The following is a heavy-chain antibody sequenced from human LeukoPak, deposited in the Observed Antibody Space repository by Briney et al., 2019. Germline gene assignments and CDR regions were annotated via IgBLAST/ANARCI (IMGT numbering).Heavy chain of an antibody. J-gene: IGHJ3*02. CDR1: GFTFSSYA. Sequence: GGSLRLSCAASGFTFSSYAMSWVRQAPGKGLEWVSAISGSGVSTYYADSVKGRFTISRDNSKNTLYLQMNSLRAEDTAVYYCAKVKFGGDGAFDIWGQGTMVTDSS. CDR2: ISGSGVST. V-gene: IGHV3-23*01. D-gene: IGHD2-21*02. CDR3: AKVKFGGDGAFDI.